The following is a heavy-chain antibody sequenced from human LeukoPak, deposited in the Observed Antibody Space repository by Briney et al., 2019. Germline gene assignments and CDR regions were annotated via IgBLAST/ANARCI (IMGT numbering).Heavy chain of an antibody. J-gene: IGHJ4*02. D-gene: IGHD3-22*01. CDR2: ISGSGGST. Sequence: GGSLRLSCAASGFTFSSYAMSWVRQAPGKGLEWVSAISGSGGSTYYADSVKGRFTISRDNSKNTLYLQMNSLRAEDTAIYYCAKGVGAYCYDSSGYPDYWGQGTLVTVSS. CDR1: GFTFSSYA. V-gene: IGHV3-23*01. CDR3: AKGVGAYCYDSSGYPDY.